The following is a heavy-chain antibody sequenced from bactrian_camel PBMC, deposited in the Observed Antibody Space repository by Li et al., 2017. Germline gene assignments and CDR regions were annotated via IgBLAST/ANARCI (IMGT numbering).Heavy chain of an antibody. CDR3: AASTREAVWGLSSTAFDY. CDR2: ILTGATST. Sequence: VQLVESGGGSVQAGGSLSLYCAASGYIYSSYCMGWFRQAPGKEREGLAAILTGATSTIYAASVKGRFTICQDNTKKMVYLQMNNLSPEDTAIYYCAASTREAVWGLSSTAFDYWGQGTQVTVS. J-gene: IGHJ4*01. D-gene: IGHD3*01. V-gene: IGHV3-3*01. CDR1: GYIYSSYC.